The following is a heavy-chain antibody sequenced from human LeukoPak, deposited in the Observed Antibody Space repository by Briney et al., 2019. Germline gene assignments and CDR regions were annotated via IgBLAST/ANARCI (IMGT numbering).Heavy chain of an antibody. Sequence: GGSLRLSCAASGFTFSSYSMNWVRQAPGKGLEWVSSISSSSSYIYYADSVKGRFTISRDNAKNSLYLQMNSLRAEDTAVYYCAREGGDSGYGMDVWGRGTTVTVSS. CDR2: ISSSSSYI. CDR1: GFTFSSYS. V-gene: IGHV3-21*01. CDR3: AREGGDSGYGMDV. J-gene: IGHJ6*02. D-gene: IGHD4-17*01.